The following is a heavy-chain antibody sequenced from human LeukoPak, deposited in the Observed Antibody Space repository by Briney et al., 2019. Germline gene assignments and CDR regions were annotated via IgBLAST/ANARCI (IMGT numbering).Heavy chain of an antibody. CDR1: GGSISSYY. J-gene: IGHJ5*02. V-gene: IGHV4-59*01. D-gene: IGHD2-8*01. Sequence: SETLSLTCTVSGGSISSYYWSWIRQPPGKGLEWVGCIYYSGGTNYNPSLKSRVTISVDTSNNKFSLKLSSVTAADTAVYYCAREPQYCTNGVCYSVGPWGQGTLVTVSS. CDR3: AREPQYCTNGVCYSVGP. CDR2: IYYSGGT.